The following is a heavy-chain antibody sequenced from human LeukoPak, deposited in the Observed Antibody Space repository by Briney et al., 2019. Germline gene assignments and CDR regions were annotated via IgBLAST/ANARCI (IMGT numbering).Heavy chain of an antibody. D-gene: IGHD2-15*01. V-gene: IGHV3-23*01. CDR2: ISGSGGST. CDR1: GFTFSSYA. CDR3: AKDDIVVVVAAQIDY. Sequence: PGGSLRLSCAASGFTFSSYAMSWVRQAPGKGLEWASAISGSGGSTYYADSVKGRFTISRDNSKNTLYLQLNSLRAEDTAVYYCAKDDIVVVVAAQIDYWGQGTLVTVSS. J-gene: IGHJ4*02.